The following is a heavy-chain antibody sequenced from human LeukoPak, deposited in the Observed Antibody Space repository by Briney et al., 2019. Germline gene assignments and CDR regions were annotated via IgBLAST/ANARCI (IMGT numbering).Heavy chain of an antibody. J-gene: IGHJ3*02. Sequence: HPGGSLRLSCAASGLTVSSIYISWVCQAPGKGLEWVSLTYSGGSSYYADSVEGRFTISRDIPKNTLYLQMNSLRAEDTAVYYCARTTHAFDIWGQGTLVTVSS. CDR3: ARTTHAFDI. D-gene: IGHD1-1*01. CDR2: TYSGGSS. CDR1: GLTVSSIY. V-gene: IGHV3-66*01.